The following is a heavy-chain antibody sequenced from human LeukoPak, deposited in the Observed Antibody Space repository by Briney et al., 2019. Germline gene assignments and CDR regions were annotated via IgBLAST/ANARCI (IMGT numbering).Heavy chain of an antibody. CDR3: ANAGYSYGYAIDY. J-gene: IGHJ4*02. CDR2: ISYDGSNK. CDR1: GFTFSSYA. Sequence: PGGSLRLSCAASGFTFSSYAMHWVRQAPGKGLEWVAVISYDGSNKYYADSVKGRFTISRDNSKNTLYLQMNSLRAEDTAVYYCANAGYSYGYAIDYWGQGTLVTVSS. V-gene: IGHV3-30-3*01. D-gene: IGHD5-18*01.